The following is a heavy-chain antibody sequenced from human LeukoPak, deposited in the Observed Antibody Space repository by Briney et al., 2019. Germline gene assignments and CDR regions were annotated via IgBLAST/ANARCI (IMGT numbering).Heavy chain of an antibody. CDR3: ARVLLEGEDY. Sequence: GGSLRLSCAASGFTFSSYSMNWVRQAPGKGLEWVSSISSSSSYIYYADSVKGRFTISRDNAKNSLYMQMNSLRAEDTAVYYCARVLLEGEDYWGQGTLVTVSS. J-gene: IGHJ4*02. V-gene: IGHV3-21*01. D-gene: IGHD2-15*01. CDR1: GFTFSSYS. CDR2: ISSSSSYI.